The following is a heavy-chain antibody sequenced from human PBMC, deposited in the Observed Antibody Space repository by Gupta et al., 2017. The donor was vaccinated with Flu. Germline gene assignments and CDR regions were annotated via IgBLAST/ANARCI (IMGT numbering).Heavy chain of an antibody. D-gene: IGHD5-24*01. CDR2: ISSSSSYI. CDR1: GFTFSSYS. J-gene: IGHJ6*02. Sequence: EVQLVESGGGLVKPGGSLRLSCAASGFTFSSYSMHWGRQAQGKGLEWVSSISSSSSYIYYADSVKGRFTISRDNAKNSLYLQMNSRRAEDTAVYYCASDKVRPGREDGYTDYYYYGMDVWGQGTTVTVSS. CDR3: ASDKVRPGREDGYTDYYYYGMDV. V-gene: IGHV3-21*01.